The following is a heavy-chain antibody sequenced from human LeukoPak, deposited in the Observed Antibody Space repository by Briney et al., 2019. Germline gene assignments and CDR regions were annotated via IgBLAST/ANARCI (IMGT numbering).Heavy chain of an antibody. CDR1: GGSIISGSYY. CDR3: ARARDSSRGYQTGGFDS. V-gene: IGHV4-61*02. J-gene: IGHJ4*02. D-gene: IGHD5-12*01. Sequence: SETLSLTCTVSGGSIISGSYYWSWIRQPAGKGLGWIGRIFASGGTAYNPSLNGRVAISVDTSKNQFSLYMRSVTAADTAVYYCARARDSSRGYQTGGFDSWGQGTLVTVSS. CDR2: IFASGGT.